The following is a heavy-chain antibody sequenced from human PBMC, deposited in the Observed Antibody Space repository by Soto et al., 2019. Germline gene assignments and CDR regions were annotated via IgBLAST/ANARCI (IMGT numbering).Heavy chain of an antibody. CDR3: ARDGEVASNLNWVDL. CDR2: IYYTGST. Sequence: PSETLSLTCSVSGGSINSYYWSLIRQPPGKGLEWIGYIYYTGSTNYNPSLKSRVTISVDTSKNQFSLNLSSLTAADTAVYYCARDGEVASNLNWVDLWGEGTLGTVSS. CDR1: GGSINSYY. V-gene: IGHV4-59*01. J-gene: IGHJ5*02. D-gene: IGHD5-12*01.